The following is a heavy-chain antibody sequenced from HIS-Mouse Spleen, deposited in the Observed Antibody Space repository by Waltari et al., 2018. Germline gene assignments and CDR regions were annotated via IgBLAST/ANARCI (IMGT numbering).Heavy chain of an antibody. CDR2: IYYSGST. D-gene: IGHD6-13*01. J-gene: IGHJ2*01. CDR3: AREIPYSSSWYDWYFDL. Sequence: QLQLQESGPGLVKPSETLSLTCTVSGGSISSRSYYWGWIRQPPGKGLEWIGSIYYSGSTYYKPSLKSRVTISVDTSKNQFFLKLSSVTAADTAVYYCAREIPYSSSWYDWYFDLWGRGTLVTVSS. V-gene: IGHV4-39*07. CDR1: GGSISSRSYY.